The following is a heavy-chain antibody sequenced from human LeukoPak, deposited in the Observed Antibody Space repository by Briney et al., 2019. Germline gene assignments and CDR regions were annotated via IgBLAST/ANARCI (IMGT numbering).Heavy chain of an antibody. CDR1: GGSISSYY. J-gene: IGHJ5*02. V-gene: IGHV4-59*01. CDR3: ARDGSSSSSVWFDP. CDR2: IYYSGST. D-gene: IGHD6-6*01. Sequence: SETLSLTCTVSGGSISSYYWSWIRQPPGKGLEWIGYIYYSGSTNYNPSLKSRVTISVDTSKNQFSLKLSSVTAADTAVYYCARDGSSSSSVWFDPWGQGTLVTVSS.